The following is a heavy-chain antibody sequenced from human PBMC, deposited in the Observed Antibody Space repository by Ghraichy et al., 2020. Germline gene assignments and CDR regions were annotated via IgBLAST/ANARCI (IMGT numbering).Heavy chain of an antibody. V-gene: IGHV3-74*01. CDR1: GFTFSSYW. CDR3: ARDRNYDFWSGYYNEVPSNWFDP. Sequence: GGSLRLSCAASGFTFSSYWMHWVRQAPGKGLVWVSRINSDGSSTSYADSVKGRFTISRDNAKNTLYLQMNSLRAEDTAVYYCARDRNYDFWSGYYNEVPSNWFDPWGQGTLVTVSS. J-gene: IGHJ5*02. CDR2: INSDGSST. D-gene: IGHD3-3*01.